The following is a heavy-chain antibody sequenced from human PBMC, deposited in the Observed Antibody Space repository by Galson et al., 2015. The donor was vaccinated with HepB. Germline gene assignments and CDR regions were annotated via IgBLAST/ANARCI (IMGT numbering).Heavy chain of an antibody. D-gene: IGHD6-13*01. CDR2: IYYSGST. Sequence: ETLSLTCTVSGGSISSSSYYWGWIRQPPGKGLEWIGSIYYSGSTYYNPSLKSRVTISVDTSKNQFSLKLSSVTAADTAVYYCARDHGSSPDRQRGLFDYWGQGTLVTVSS. CDR3: ARDHGSSPDRQRGLFDY. V-gene: IGHV4-39*07. J-gene: IGHJ4*02. CDR1: GGSISSSSYY.